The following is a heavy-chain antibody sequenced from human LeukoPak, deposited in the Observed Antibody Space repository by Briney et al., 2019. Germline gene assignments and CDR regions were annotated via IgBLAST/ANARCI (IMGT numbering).Heavy chain of an antibody. J-gene: IGHJ6*02. CDR3: ARMGWVVVVPAASGGMDV. V-gene: IGHV1-69*04. CDR2: IIPILGIA. Sequence: SVKVSCKASGYTFTSYDINWVRQATGQGLEWMGRIIPILGIANYAQKFQGRVTITADKSTSTAYMELSSLRSEDTALYHCARMGWVVVVPAASGGMDVWGQGTTVTVSS. CDR1: GYTFTSYD. D-gene: IGHD2-2*01.